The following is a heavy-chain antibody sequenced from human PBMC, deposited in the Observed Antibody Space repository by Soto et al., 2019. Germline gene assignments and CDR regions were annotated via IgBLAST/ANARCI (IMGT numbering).Heavy chain of an antibody. J-gene: IGHJ4*02. Sequence: GGSLRLSCAASGFTFSNAWMNWVRQAPRKGLEWVGRIKSKTDGGTTDYAAPVKGRFTISRDDSKNTLYLQMNSLKTEDTAVYYCTTAPGIAAAGDDYWGQGTLVTVSS. CDR1: GFTFSNAW. V-gene: IGHV3-15*07. D-gene: IGHD6-13*01. CDR2: IKSKTDGGTT. CDR3: TTAPGIAAAGDDY.